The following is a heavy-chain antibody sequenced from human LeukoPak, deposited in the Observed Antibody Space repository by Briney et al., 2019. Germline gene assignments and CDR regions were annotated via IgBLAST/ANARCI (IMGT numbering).Heavy chain of an antibody. J-gene: IGHJ4*02. Sequence: PGGSLRLSCAASGFTFSNYAMSWVRQAPGKGLEWVSAISGSGGSTYYADSVKGRFTISRDNSKNTLYLQMNSLRAEDTAVYYCAKDVYSSGWYYFDYWGQGTLVTVSS. D-gene: IGHD6-19*01. V-gene: IGHV3-23*01. CDR1: GFTFSNYA. CDR3: AKDVYSSGWYYFDY. CDR2: ISGSGGST.